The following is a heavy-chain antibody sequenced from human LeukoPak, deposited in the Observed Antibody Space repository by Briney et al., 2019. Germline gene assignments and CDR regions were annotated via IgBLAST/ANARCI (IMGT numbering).Heavy chain of an antibody. CDR2: IDNDGWAT. V-gene: IGHV3-48*03. Sequence: GSLRLSCAVSGFSLSSFEMNWVRQAPGKGLEWIAYIDNDGWATSYYADSVKGRFTITRDDAKSSLYLQMDSLTVEDTAVYYCARDLIGWSLDPWGQGTLVTVSS. CDR3: ARDLIGWSLDP. J-gene: IGHJ5*02. CDR1: GFSLSSFE. D-gene: IGHD2-2*03.